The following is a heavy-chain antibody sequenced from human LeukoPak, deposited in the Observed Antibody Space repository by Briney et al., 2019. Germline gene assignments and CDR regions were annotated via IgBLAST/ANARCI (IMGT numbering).Heavy chain of an antibody. Sequence: ASLKVSCKASGGTFSSYAISWVRQAPGQGLEWMGGIIPIFGTANYAQTFQGTVTITADESTSTAYMELSSLRAEDTAVYYCARGVGYHRLYFDYWGQGTLVTVSS. V-gene: IGHV1-69*13. CDR3: ARGVGYHRLYFDY. D-gene: IGHD2-8*02. CDR2: IIPIFGTA. J-gene: IGHJ4*02. CDR1: GGTFSSYA.